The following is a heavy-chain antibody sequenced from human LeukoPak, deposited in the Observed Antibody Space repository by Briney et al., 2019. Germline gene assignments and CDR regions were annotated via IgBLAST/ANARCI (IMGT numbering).Heavy chain of an antibody. J-gene: IGHJ3*02. V-gene: IGHV4-34*01. D-gene: IGHD6-19*01. Sequence: SETLSLTCAVYGGSFSGYYWSWIRQPPGKGLEWIGEINHSGSTNYNPSLKSRVTISVDTSKNQFSLKLSSVTAADTAVYYCARDLIAVAGTEAFDIWGQGTMVTVSS. CDR2: INHSGST. CDR1: GGSFSGYY. CDR3: ARDLIAVAGTEAFDI.